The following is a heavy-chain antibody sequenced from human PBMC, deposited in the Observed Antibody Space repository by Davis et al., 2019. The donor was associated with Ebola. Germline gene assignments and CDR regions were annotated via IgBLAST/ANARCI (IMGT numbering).Heavy chain of an antibody. V-gene: IGHV5-51*01. Sequence: GESLKISCRGSGYNFANHWLGWVRQVSGNGLEWMGIIYPGDSHTRSSPSFQGHVTMSVDKSITTAYLQWNSLEASDTALDYCSRGGRHSNFDFDYRGQGTLVTVSS. CDR1: GYNFANHW. D-gene: IGHD3-3*02. J-gene: IGHJ4*02. CDR2: IYPGDSHT. CDR3: SRGGRHSNFDFDY.